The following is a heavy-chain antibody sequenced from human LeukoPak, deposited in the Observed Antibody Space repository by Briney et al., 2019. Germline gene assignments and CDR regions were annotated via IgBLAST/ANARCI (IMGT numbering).Heavy chain of an antibody. CDR3: ARECVTGGCYYMDV. V-gene: IGHV3-74*01. Sequence: PGGSLRLSCAASGFTLNAYYMHWVRQVPGKGLVWVSRISRHGTAIGYADSVKGRFTISRDGAKNTLYLQMDSLTADDAALYYCARECVTGGCYYMDVWGKGTTVTVS. J-gene: IGHJ6*03. CDR2: ISRHGTAI. D-gene: IGHD2-8*02. CDR1: GFTLNAYY.